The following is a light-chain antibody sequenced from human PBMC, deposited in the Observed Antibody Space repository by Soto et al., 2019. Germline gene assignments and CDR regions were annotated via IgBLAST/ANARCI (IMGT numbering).Light chain of an antibody. CDR1: SGDVLSYDG. CDR2: EGT. V-gene: IGLV2-23*01. Sequence: QSAPTQPASVSGSPGQSITISCAGTSGDVLSYDGVSWYQHQPGKAPKLILYEGTKRPSGVSNLFSGPKSGHMASLTISGLLAEEVVDYYCCLYAYFSVLLFSGVTKLTVL. J-gene: IGLJ2*01. CDR3: CLYAYFSVLL.